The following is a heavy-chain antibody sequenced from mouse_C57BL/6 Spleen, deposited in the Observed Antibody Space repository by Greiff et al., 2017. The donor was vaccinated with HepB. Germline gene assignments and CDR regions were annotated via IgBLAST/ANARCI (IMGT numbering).Heavy chain of an antibody. J-gene: IGHJ2*01. CDR1: GYTFTSYD. V-gene: IGHV1-53*01. CDR3: ARGGWDYFDY. Sequence: QVQLQQSGPELVKPGASVKLSCKASGYTFTSYDINWVKQRPGQGLEWIGNINPSNGGTNYNEKFKSKATLTVDKSSSTAYMQLSSLTSEDSAVYYCARGGWDYFDYWGQGTTLTVSS. D-gene: IGHD1-2*01. CDR2: INPSNGGT.